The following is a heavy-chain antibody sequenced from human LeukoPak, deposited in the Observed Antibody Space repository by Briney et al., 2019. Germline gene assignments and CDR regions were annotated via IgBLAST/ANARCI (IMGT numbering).Heavy chain of an antibody. Sequence: GASVKVSCKASGYTFTRHYIHWVRQAPGQGPQWLGIINPSGGSTNYAQTVQGRVTMTRDTSTSTVYMELSSLRYEDADMYYCASWGGEAQNGLGSGAFDYWGKRTLVIVSS. CDR2: INPSGGST. V-gene: IGHV1-46*01. CDR3: ASWGGEAQNGLGSGAFDY. CDR1: GYTFTRHY. D-gene: IGHD3-10*01. J-gene: IGHJ4*02.